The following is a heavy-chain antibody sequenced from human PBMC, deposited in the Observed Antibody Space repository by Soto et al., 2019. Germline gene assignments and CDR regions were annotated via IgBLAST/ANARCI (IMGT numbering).Heavy chain of an antibody. V-gene: IGHV3-30-3*01. J-gene: IGHJ4*02. Sequence: GGSLRLSCAASGFTFSSYAMHWVRQAPGKGLEWVAVISYDGSNKYYADSVKGRLTISRDNSKNTLYLQMNSLSAEDRAVYYCARLGYRTGFDYWGQGTLVTVSS. CDR3: ARLGYRTGFDY. CDR1: GFTFSSYA. CDR2: ISYDGSNK. D-gene: IGHD2-15*01.